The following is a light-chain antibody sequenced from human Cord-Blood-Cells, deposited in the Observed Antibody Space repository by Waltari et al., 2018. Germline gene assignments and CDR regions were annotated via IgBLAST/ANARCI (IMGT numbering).Light chain of an antibody. CDR1: QSVSSN. V-gene: IGKV3-15*01. CDR3: QQYNNWSLT. J-gene: IGKJ4*01. Sequence: EIVMTQSPATLSVSPGERATLSCRASQSVSSNLAWYQQKPGQAPRLLIYGASTRATGIPARFSCSGSGTEFTLTISSLQSEDFAVYYCQQYNNWSLTFGGGTKVEIK. CDR2: GAS.